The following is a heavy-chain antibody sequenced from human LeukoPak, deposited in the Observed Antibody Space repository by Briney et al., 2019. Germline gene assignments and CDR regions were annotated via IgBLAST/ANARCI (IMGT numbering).Heavy chain of an antibody. Sequence: PGGSLRLSCAASGFSVSSNYMSWVRQAPGKGLEWVSVIYSGGTTYYADSVEGRFTISRDNSNNTLYLQMNSLRAEDTAVYYCARGPVTKFEIWGQGTILTVSS. CDR3: ARGPVTKFEI. V-gene: IGHV3-53*01. D-gene: IGHD4-17*01. J-gene: IGHJ3*02. CDR2: IYSGGTT. CDR1: GFSVSSNY.